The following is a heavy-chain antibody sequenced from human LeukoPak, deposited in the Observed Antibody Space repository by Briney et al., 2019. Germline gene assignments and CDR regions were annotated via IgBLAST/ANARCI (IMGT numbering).Heavy chain of an antibody. CDR2: MSTNSGDT. CDR1: GYTFTIYD. J-gene: IGHJ4*02. Sequence: ASVNVSCKASGYTFTIYDFNWVRQAPGQRPEWMGWMSTNSGDTGYAQKFQDRVTMTRNTSISTAYMELSSLRSDDTAVYYCARGPPNWGYDYWGPGTLVTVSS. V-gene: IGHV1-8*01. CDR3: ARGPPNWGYDY. D-gene: IGHD7-27*01.